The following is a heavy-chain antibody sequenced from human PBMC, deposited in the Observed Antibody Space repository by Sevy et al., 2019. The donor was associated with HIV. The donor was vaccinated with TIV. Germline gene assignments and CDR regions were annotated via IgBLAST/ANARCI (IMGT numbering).Heavy chain of an antibody. V-gene: IGHV3-23*01. CDR1: GFTFSSYA. J-gene: IGHJ4*02. CDR2: ISSSGSST. D-gene: IGHD3-22*01. CDR3: ARFYYDSSGYYS. Sequence: GGSLRLSCAASGFTFSSYAMSWVRQAPGKGLEWVSDISSSGSSTYYADSVKGRFTISRDNAKNTLYLQMNSLRAEDTAVYYCARFYYDSSGYYSWGKGTLVTVSS.